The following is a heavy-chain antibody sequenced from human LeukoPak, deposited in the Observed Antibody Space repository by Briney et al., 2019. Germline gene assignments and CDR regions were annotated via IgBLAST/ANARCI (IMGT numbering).Heavy chain of an antibody. J-gene: IGHJ4*02. CDR2: ISWNSGGV. CDR1: GFIFDDYG. D-gene: IGHD6-19*01. CDR3: VRVAVTGTRIFDY. V-gene: IGHV3-9*01. Sequence: GGSLRLSCATSGFIFDDYGMHWVRQAPGKGLEWVSGISWNSGGVDYADSVKGRFTISRDNAKNSLYLQMNSLRAEDTALYYCVRVAVTGTRIFDYWGQGTLVTVSS.